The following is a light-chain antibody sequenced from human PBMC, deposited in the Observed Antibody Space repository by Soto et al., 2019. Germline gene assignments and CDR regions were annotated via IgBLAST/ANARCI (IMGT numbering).Light chain of an antibody. Sequence: QSVLTQPASVSGSPGESITISYTGTSSDVGTYNLVTWYQQHPGRVPRLILYEGNKRPSGVSSRFSASKSGNTASLTISGLQAEDEADYFCCSYAPSRTLLFGGGT. CDR1: SSDVGTYNL. J-gene: IGLJ2*01. CDR3: CSYAPSRTLL. CDR2: EGN. V-gene: IGLV2-23*01.